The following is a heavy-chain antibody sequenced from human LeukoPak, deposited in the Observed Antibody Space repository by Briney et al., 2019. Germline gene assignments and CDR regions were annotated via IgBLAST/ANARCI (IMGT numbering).Heavy chain of an antibody. D-gene: IGHD2-2*01. CDR3: ARLASPSPEGMPGYWNLEL. CDR1: GGSINTYY. V-gene: IGHV4-59*08. J-gene: IGHJ2*01. Sequence: SETLSLTCTVSGGSINTYYWSWIRQRPGKGLEWIGYIYYSGSTDYNPSLRSRLTISLDTSKNPFSLKLSSVTASDTAVYYCARLASPSPEGMPGYWNLELWGRGTLVTVSS. CDR2: IYYSGST.